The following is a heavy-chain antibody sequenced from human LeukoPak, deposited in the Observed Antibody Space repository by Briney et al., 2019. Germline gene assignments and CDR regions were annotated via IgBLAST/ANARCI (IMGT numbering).Heavy chain of an antibody. V-gene: IGHV1-69*13. CDR2: IIPIFGTA. Sequence: SVKVSCKASGGTFSSYAISWVRQAPGQGLEWMGGIIPIFGTANYAQKFQGRVTITADESTSTAYMELSSLRSEDTAVYYCARVDWYYGSPPSYYYYYYMDVWGKGTTVTISS. CDR1: GGTFSSYA. CDR3: ARVDWYYGSPPSYYYYYYMDV. J-gene: IGHJ6*03. D-gene: IGHD3-10*01.